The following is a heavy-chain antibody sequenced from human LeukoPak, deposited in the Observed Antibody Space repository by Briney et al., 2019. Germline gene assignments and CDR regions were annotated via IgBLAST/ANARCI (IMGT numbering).Heavy chain of an antibody. Sequence: PGGSLRLSCTASGFTFNNFGMSWVRQAPGKGLEWVGLIKSKTDGGTTDYAAPVKGRFTISRDDSKNMLYLQMNSLKTEDTAVYFCATGWGGFDYWGQGTLVTVSS. J-gene: IGHJ4*02. CDR3: ATGWGGFDY. D-gene: IGHD3-10*01. CDR1: GFTFNNFG. CDR2: IKSKTDGGTT. V-gene: IGHV3-15*01.